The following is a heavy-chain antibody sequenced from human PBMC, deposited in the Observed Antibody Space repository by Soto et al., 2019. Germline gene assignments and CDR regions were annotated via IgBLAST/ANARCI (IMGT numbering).Heavy chain of an antibody. J-gene: IGHJ3*02. Sequence: QVQLVQSGAEVKKPGSSVKVSCTASGGTFSSYAISWVRQAPGQGLEWMGGIIPIFGTANYAQKFQGRVTITADESTSTAYMELSILRSEDTAVDYCATSPGIHDAFDIWGHGTMVTVSS. CDR3: ATSPGIHDAFDI. CDR1: GGTFSSYA. CDR2: IIPIFGTA. V-gene: IGHV1-69*01. D-gene: IGHD2-21*02.